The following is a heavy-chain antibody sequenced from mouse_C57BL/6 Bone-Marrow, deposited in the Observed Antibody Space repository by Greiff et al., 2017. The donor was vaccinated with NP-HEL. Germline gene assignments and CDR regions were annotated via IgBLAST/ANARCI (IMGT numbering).Heavy chain of an antibody. J-gene: IGHJ1*03. CDR2: IDPSDSCT. CDR1: GYTFTSYW. D-gene: IGHD2-4*01. Sequence: QVQLQQPGAELVMPGASVKLSCKASGYTFTSYWMHWVQQRPGQGLEWIGEIDPSDSCTNYNQKFKGKSTLTVDKSSSNAYLPLRRLHSDDSCVSYCASPYEYDGYCDVWGTGTTGTVSP. V-gene: IGHV1-69*01. CDR3: ASPYEYDGYCDV.